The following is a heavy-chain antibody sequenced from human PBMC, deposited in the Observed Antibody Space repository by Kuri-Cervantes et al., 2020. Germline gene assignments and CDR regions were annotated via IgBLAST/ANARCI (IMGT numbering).Heavy chain of an antibody. Sequence: SETLSLTCTVSGGSISSYYWSWIRQPPGKGLEWIGYIYYSGSTNYNPSLKSRVTISVDTSKNQFSPKLSSVTAADTAVYYCAGQTPYSSSWYYYYGMDVWGQGTTVTVSS. CDR2: IYYSGST. J-gene: IGHJ6*02. CDR3: AGQTPYSSSWYYYYGMDV. V-gene: IGHV4-59*01. CDR1: GGSISSYY. D-gene: IGHD6-13*01.